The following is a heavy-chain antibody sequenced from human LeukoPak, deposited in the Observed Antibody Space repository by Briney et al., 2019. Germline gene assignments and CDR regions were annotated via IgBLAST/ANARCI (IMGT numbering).Heavy chain of an antibody. CDR2: IYYSGST. D-gene: IGHD3-22*01. CDR1: GGSISSYY. J-gene: IGHJ4*02. V-gene: IGHV4-59*01. CDR3: ARGGSSGYPSLFRY. Sequence: PSETLSLTCTASGGSISSYYWSWIRQPPGKGLEWIGYIYYSGSTNYNPSLKSRVTISVDTSKNQFSLKLSSVTAADTAVYYCARGGSSGYPSLFRYWGQGTLVTVSS.